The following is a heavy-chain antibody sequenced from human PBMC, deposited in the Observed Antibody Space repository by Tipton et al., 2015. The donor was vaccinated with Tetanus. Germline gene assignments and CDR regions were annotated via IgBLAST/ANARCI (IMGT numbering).Heavy chain of an antibody. CDR2: ISPFTGDT. J-gene: IGHJ6*02. Sequence: QSGPEVKKPGASVKVSCKASGYTFTHYGISWARQAPGQGLEWVGWISPFTGDTEYAQNLQDRLILTTDTSTATAYVEVRSLTSDDTAVYYCARDRAVPVQAYGTDVWGQGTSVTVSS. V-gene: IGHV1-18*01. CDR3: ARDRAVPVQAYGTDV. D-gene: IGHD6-19*01. CDR1: GYTFTHYG.